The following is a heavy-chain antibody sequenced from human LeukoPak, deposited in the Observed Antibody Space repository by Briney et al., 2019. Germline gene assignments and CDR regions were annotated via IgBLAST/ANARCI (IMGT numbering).Heavy chain of an antibody. CDR3: AKKGEGYYFDY. V-gene: IGHV3-43D*04. Sequence: RGGSLRLSCAASGFTFDDYGMHWVRQPPGKGLEWVSLISWDGGTTYYADSVKGRFTISRDNSKNSLYLQMNSLRAEDTALYYCAKKGEGYYFDYWGQGTLVTVSS. CDR2: ISWDGGTT. J-gene: IGHJ4*02. CDR1: GFTFDDYG. D-gene: IGHD1-26*01.